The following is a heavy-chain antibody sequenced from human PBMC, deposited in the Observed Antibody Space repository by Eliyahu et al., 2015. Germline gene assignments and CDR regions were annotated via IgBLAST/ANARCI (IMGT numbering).Heavy chain of an antibody. CDR2: VLPIFGTA. CDR3: ARDVSSAILEYSTPGFGMDV. CDR1: GGTFSXYA. V-gene: IGHV1-69*05. Sequence: QVQLVQSGAEVKKPGSSVKVSCKASGGTFSXYAIRWVRQAPGQGLEWMGGVLPIFGTANYAQKFQGRVTITTDESTSTAYMELSSLRSEDTAVYYCARDVSSAILEYSTPGFGMDVWGQGTTVTVSS. J-gene: IGHJ6*02. D-gene: IGHD6-6*01.